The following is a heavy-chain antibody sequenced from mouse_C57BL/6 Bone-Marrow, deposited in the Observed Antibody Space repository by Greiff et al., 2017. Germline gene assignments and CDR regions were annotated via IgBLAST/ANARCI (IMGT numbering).Heavy chain of an antibody. CDR2: ISNGGGST. CDR3: ARVDYYGSSPAWFAY. V-gene: IGHV5-12*01. CDR1: GFTFSDYY. J-gene: IGHJ3*01. Sequence: EVKVVESGGGLVQPGGSLKLSCAASGFTFSDYYMYWVRQTPEKRLEWVAYISNGGGSTYYPDTVKGRFTISRDNAKNTLYLQMSRLKSEDTAMYYCARVDYYGSSPAWFAYWGQGTLVTVSA. D-gene: IGHD1-1*01.